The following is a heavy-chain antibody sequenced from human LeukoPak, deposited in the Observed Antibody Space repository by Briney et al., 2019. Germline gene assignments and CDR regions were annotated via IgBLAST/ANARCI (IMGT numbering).Heavy chain of an antibody. CDR3: AKDYSKTSYYGSGTYYRPNWFDP. Sequence: PGGSLRLSCAASGFTVSRNYMSWVRQAPGKGLEWVAFIRYDGSNKYYADSVKGRFTISRDNSKNTPYLQMNSLRAEDTAVYYCAKDYSKTSYYGSGTYYRPNWFDPWGQGTLVTVSS. CDR1: GFTVSRNY. CDR2: IRYDGSNK. V-gene: IGHV3-30*02. J-gene: IGHJ5*02. D-gene: IGHD3-10*01.